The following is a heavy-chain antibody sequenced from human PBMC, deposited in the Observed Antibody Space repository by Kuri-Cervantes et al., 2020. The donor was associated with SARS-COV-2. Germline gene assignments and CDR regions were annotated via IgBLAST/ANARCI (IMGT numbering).Heavy chain of an antibody. Sequence: LSLTCAASGFTFRTSTMHWVRQAPGKGLEWVSSISSSSSHIYYADSVKGRFTISRDNAKNSLYLQMNSLRAEDTAVYYCVRDGDHWNFDYWGQGTLVTVSS. J-gene: IGHJ4*02. CDR1: GFTFRTST. D-gene: IGHD1-1*01. V-gene: IGHV3-21*01. CDR3: VRDGDHWNFDY. CDR2: ISSSSSHI.